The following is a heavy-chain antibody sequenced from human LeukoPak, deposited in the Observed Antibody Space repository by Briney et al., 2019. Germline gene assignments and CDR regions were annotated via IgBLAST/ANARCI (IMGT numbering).Heavy chain of an antibody. CDR3: ARDASGRVSFTVYYMDV. J-gene: IGHJ6*03. D-gene: IGHD3-10*01. Sequence: SETLSLTCSVYGGSFSDYFWSWIRQPPGEGLEWIGEINHSGSTNYNTSLKSRVTISVDTSKNQFSLKLSSVTAADTAVYYCARDASGRVSFTVYYMDVWGKGTTVTISS. V-gene: IGHV4-34*01. CDR2: INHSGST. CDR1: GGSFSDYF.